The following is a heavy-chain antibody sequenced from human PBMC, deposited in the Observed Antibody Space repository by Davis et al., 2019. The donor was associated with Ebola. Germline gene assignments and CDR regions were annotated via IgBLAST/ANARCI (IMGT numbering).Heavy chain of an antibody. D-gene: IGHD3-22*01. V-gene: IGHV3-7*01. J-gene: IGHJ4*02. CDR2: MAQDGSQI. CDR3: VKEPTPYYYDSSGYLDY. Sequence: GGSLRLSCAASGISFGTNWMSWVRQAPGKGLEWVANMAQDGSQIYYVDSVKGRFTISRDNAKNSLYLQMNSLRVEDTAVYYCVKEPTPYYYDSSGYLDYWGQGTLVTVSS. CDR1: GISFGTNW.